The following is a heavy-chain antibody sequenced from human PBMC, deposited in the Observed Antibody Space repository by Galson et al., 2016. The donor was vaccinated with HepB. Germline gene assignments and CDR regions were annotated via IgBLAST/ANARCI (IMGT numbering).Heavy chain of an antibody. CDR2: IYWDDDK. J-gene: IGHJ4*02. D-gene: IGHD6-19*01. V-gene: IGHV2-5*02. CDR3: AHGLEALAGGTGIAGVVDS. CDR1: GFSLSTSGVG. Sequence: PALVKPTQTLTLTCTFSGFSLSTSGVGVGWIRQPPGKALEWLALIYWDDDKRYSPSLKSRLTITKDTSKNQVVLTMTNMDPVDTATYYCAHGLEALAGGTGIAGVVDSWGQGTLVTVSS.